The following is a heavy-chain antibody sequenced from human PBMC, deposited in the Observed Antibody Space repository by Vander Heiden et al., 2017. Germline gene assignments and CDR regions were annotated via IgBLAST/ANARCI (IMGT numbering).Heavy chain of an antibody. CDR1: GYPFDAYW. CDR2: IYPGDSDT. J-gene: IGHJ5*02. D-gene: IGHD6-13*01. V-gene: IGHV5-51*01. Sequence: EVQLVQSGAEVKKPGESLKISCKGSGYPFDAYWIGWARQIPGKGLEWMGIIYPGDSDTRYSPSFQGQVTISADKSIDTAYLQWDSLRASDTAIYFCARQGSSSSPFDPWGHGTLVTVSS. CDR3: ARQGSSSSPFDP.